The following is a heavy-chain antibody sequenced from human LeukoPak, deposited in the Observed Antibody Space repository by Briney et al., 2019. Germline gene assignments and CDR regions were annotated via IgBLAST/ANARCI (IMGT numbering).Heavy chain of an antibody. CDR3: AREDHSNYNY. CDR1: GFTFSSYG. CDR2: IRYDGSNK. Sequence: GGSLRLSCAASGFTFSSYGMHWVRQAPGKGPEWVAFIRYDGSNKYYADSVKGRFTISRDNSKNTLYLQMNSLRAEDTAVYYCAREDHSNYNYWGQGTLVTVSS. V-gene: IGHV3-30*02. J-gene: IGHJ4*02. D-gene: IGHD4-11*01.